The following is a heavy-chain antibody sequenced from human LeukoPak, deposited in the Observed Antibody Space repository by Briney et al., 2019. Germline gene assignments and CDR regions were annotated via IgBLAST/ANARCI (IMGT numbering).Heavy chain of an antibody. J-gene: IGHJ6*02. Sequence: SETLSLTCTVSGGSISSGGYYWSWIRQHPGKGLEWIGYIYYSVSTYYNPSLKSRVTISVDTSKNQFSLKLSSVTAADTAVYYCARERSSYGMDVWGQGTTVTVSS. CDR3: ARERSSYGMDV. CDR1: GGSISSGGYY. V-gene: IGHV4-31*03. CDR2: IYYSVST.